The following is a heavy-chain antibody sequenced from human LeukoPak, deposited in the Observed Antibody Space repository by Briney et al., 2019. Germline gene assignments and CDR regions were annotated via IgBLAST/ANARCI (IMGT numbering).Heavy chain of an antibody. J-gene: IGHJ6*02. Sequence: GGSLRLSCAASGFTFSSYAMHWVRQAPGKGLEWVAVISYDGSNKYYADSVKGRFTISRDNSKNTLYLQMNSLRAEDTAVYYCARDGVVVPAADYYYYGMDAWGQGTTVTVSS. CDR2: ISYDGSNK. D-gene: IGHD2-2*01. CDR1: GFTFSSYA. V-gene: IGHV3-30-3*01. CDR3: ARDGVVVPAADYYYYGMDA.